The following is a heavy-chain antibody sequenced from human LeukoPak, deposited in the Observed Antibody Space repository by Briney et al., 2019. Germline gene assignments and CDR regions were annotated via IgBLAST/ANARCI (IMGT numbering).Heavy chain of an antibody. CDR1: GFTLSRHW. D-gene: IGHD2-2*01. Sequence: PGGSLRLSCAASGFTLSRHWMYWVRQAPGKGLEWVANIKQDGSERFYVDSVKGRFTISRDNAKNSLYLQMNSLRAEDTAVYYCARVIVEVPGVSDYCDYWGHGTLVTVSS. CDR3: ARVIVEVPGVSDYCDY. J-gene: IGHJ4*01. CDR2: IKQDGSER. V-gene: IGHV3-7*05.